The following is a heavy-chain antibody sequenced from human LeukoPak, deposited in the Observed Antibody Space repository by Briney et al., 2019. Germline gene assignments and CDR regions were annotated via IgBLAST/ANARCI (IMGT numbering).Heavy chain of an antibody. Sequence: GSLRLSCSASGFTFSSYVLSWIRQPPGKGLEWIGYIYYSGRTYYNPSLKSRITISVDTSKNQFSLKLSSVTAADTAVYYCARGFYSPHYWGQGTLVSVSS. CDR2: IYYSGRT. CDR1: GFTFSSYV. D-gene: IGHD4-11*01. CDR3: ARGFYSPHY. J-gene: IGHJ4*02. V-gene: IGHV4-59*01.